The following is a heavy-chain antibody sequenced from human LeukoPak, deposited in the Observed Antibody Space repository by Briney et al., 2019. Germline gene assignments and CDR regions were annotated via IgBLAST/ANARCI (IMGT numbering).Heavy chain of an antibody. J-gene: IGHJ5*02. D-gene: IGHD6-19*01. CDR1: GGTFSSYA. CDR3: ARDPLYSSGWYYFGPRGYNWFDP. CDR2: IIPILGTA. V-gene: IGHV1-69*01. Sequence: SVKVSCKASGGTFSSYAISWVRQAPGQGLEWMGGIIPILGTAIYAQKFQGRVTITADESTSTAYMELSSLRSEDTAVYYCARDPLYSSGWYYFGPRGYNWFDPWGQGTLVTVSS.